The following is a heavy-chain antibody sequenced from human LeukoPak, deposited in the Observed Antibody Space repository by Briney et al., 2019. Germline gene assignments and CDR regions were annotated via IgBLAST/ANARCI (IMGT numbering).Heavy chain of an antibody. CDR1: GGSFSGYY. CDR2: INHSGST. D-gene: IGHD6-19*01. Sequence: PSETLSLTCAVYGGSFSGYYWSWIRQPPGKGLEWIGEINHSGSTNYNPSLKSRVTISVDTSKNQFSLKLSSVTAADTAVYYCARYEAVAGVFDYWGQGTLVTASS. CDR3: ARYEAVAGVFDY. V-gene: IGHV4-34*01. J-gene: IGHJ4*02.